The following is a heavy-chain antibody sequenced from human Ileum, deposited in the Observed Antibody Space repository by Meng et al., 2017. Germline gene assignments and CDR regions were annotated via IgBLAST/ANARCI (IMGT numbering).Heavy chain of an antibody. D-gene: IGHD2-8*02. CDR1: GYTFSNYY. Sequence: QGQLGQSGAEVKKPGASVKVSCKASGYTFSNYYMHWVRQAPGQGLEWMGVISPSGDATGFAQNFQGRITMTRDTSTSTLYMELSSLRSEDTAIYFCARDSTNYWFTVDCWGQGTLVTVSS. J-gene: IGHJ4*02. V-gene: IGHV1-46*01. CDR3: ARDSTNYWFTVDC. CDR2: ISPSGDAT.